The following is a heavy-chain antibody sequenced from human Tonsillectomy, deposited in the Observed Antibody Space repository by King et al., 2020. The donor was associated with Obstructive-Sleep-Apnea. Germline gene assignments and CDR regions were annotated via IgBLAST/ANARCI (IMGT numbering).Heavy chain of an antibody. D-gene: IGHD2-2*01. CDR1: GGTFSSYA. V-gene: IGHV1-69*01. CDR2: IIPIFGTA. Sequence: QLVQSGAEVKKPGSSVKVSCKASGGTFSSYAISWVRRAPGQGLEWMGGIIPIFGTANYAQKFQGRVTITADESTSTAYMELSSLRSEDTAVYYCARGCSSTSCPPYYGMDVWGQGTTVTVSS. CDR3: ARGCSSTSCPPYYGMDV. J-gene: IGHJ6*02.